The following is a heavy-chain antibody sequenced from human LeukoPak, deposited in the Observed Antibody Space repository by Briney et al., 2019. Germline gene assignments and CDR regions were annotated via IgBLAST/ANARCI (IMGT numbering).Heavy chain of an antibody. CDR3: AKVGGSSWYGYYFDY. D-gene: IGHD6-13*01. CDR2: ISGSGGST. Sequence: GGSLRLSCAASGFTFSSYAMSWVRQAPGKGLEWVSAISGSGGSTYYADSVKGRFTISRDNSKNTLYLQMNSLRAEDTAVYYCAKVGGSSWYGYYFDYWGQGTLVTVSS. V-gene: IGHV3-23*01. CDR1: GFTFSSYA. J-gene: IGHJ4*02.